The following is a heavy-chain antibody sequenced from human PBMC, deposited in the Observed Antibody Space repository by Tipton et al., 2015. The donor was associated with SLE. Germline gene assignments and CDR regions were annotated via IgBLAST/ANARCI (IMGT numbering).Heavy chain of an antibody. CDR3: ARWRAKVDTDLYWHFDL. Sequence: TLSLTCTVSGASIRSYYWSWVRQPPGKGLEWVAYYSDSGSTYYNPSLRGRVTVSVDTSKNQFSTKMTSVTAADTAMYYCARWRAKVDTDLYWHFDLWGRGTLVTVSS. CDR2: YSDSGST. CDR1: GASIRSYY. D-gene: IGHD5-18*01. V-gene: IGHV4-59*08. J-gene: IGHJ2*01.